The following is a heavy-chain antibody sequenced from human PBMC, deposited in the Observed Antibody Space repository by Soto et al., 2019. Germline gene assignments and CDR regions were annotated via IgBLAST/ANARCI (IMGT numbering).Heavy chain of an antibody. CDR2: TYYRSKWYN. CDR3: AKALNGRLWFGENYFDY. D-gene: IGHD3-10*01. CDR1: GDSVSSNSAT. V-gene: IGHV6-1*01. Sequence: SQTLSLTCAISGDSVSSNSATWDWIRQSPSRGLEWLGRTYYRSKWYNDYAVSVKSRITINPDTSNNQLSLQLNSVTPDDTAVYYCAKALNGRLWFGENYFDYWGQGTLVTVSS. J-gene: IGHJ4*02.